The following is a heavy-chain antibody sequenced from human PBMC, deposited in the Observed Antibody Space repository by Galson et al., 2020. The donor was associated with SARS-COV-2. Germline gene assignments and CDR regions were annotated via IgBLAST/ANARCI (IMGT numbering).Heavy chain of an antibody. J-gene: IGHJ4*02. D-gene: IGHD1-1*01. V-gene: IGHV3-48*04. Sequence: GGSLRLSCAASGFTFSSYTMNWVRQAPVKGLELVAYIRSSSGTIYYADSVKGRFTISRDNAKNSLYLQLNSLRVEDTAVYYCARERLDYWGQGTLVTVSS. CDR2: IRSSSGTI. CDR3: ARERLDY. CDR1: GFTFSSYT.